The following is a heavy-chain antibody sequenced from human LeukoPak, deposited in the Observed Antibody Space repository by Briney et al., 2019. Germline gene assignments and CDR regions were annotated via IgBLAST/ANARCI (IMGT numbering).Heavy chain of an antibody. D-gene: IGHD3-22*01. V-gene: IGHV3-23*01. CDR2: ISGSGGSI. Sequence: PGGSLRLSCAASGFTFSNCGMHWVRQAAGKGLEWVSAISGSGGSIYYADSAKGRFTVSRDNSKNTLYLQMNSLRAEDTAVYYCAKDQRITMIVYGWFDPWGQGTLVTVSS. CDR3: AKDQRITMIVYGWFDP. CDR1: GFTFSNCG. J-gene: IGHJ5*02.